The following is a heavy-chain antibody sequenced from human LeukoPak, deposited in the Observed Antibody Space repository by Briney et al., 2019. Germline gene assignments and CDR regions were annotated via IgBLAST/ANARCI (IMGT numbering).Heavy chain of an antibody. V-gene: IGHV3-30*18. CDR3: AKVRRYGDYVGDAFDI. Sequence: RSLRLSCAASGFTFSRYVMHWVRQAPGKGLEWVAVISYDGTNKYYADSVKGRFTISRDNSKNTLSLQMNSLRTEDTAVYYCAKVRRYGDYVGDAFDILGQGTMVTVSS. CDR1: GFTFSRYV. CDR2: ISYDGTNK. D-gene: IGHD4-17*01. J-gene: IGHJ3*02.